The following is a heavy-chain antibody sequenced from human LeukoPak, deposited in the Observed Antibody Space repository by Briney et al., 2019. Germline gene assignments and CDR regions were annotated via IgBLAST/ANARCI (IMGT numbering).Heavy chain of an antibody. Sequence: GGSLRLSCAASGIAFSSYAMNWVRQAPGKGLEWVSGISGSGSSTYYADSVKGRFTISRDNSENTLFLQMNSLRAEDTAVYYCVKLSYDFWSGSFDYWGQGTLVTVSS. J-gene: IGHJ4*02. D-gene: IGHD3-3*01. CDR2: ISGSGSST. CDR1: GIAFSSYA. V-gene: IGHV3-23*01. CDR3: VKLSYDFWSGSFDY.